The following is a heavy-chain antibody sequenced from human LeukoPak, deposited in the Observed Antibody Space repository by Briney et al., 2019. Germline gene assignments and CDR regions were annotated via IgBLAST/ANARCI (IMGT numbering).Heavy chain of an antibody. V-gene: IGHV3-7*01. D-gene: IGHD2-2*01. J-gene: IGHJ5*02. Sequence: GGSQSLSCAASGFSLSSYWMSWVRQAPGDGREWVANIKQDGSQKYYVDSVKGRFTIARDNAKNSLYLQMTSLRAEDTAVYYCARDDCSSISCYHNWFDPWGQGTLVTVSS. CDR1: GFSLSSYW. CDR3: ARDDCSSISCYHNWFDP. CDR2: IKQDGSQK.